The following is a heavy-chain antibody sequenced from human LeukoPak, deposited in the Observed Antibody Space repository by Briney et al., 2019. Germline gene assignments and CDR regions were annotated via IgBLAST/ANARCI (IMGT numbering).Heavy chain of an antibody. CDR3: ATSLDAPGNY. V-gene: IGHV3-7*01. Sequence: GGSLRLSCVVSGFTFRTSWMAWVRQAPGKGLEWLANINKDARQTDYVDSVKGRFTIPGDNAENPLYLQMNGLRAEDTAVYYCATSLDAPGNYWGQGSLVTVSP. D-gene: IGHD3-9*01. J-gene: IGHJ4*02. CDR2: INKDARQT. CDR1: GFTFRTSW.